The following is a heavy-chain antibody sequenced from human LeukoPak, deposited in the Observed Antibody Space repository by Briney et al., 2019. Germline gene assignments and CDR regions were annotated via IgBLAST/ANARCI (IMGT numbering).Heavy chain of an antibody. J-gene: IGHJ6*02. CDR1: GGTFSSYA. D-gene: IGHD3-10*01. Sequence: ASVKVPCKASGGTFSSYAISWVRQAPGQGLEWMGGIIPIFGTANYAQKFQGRVTITADESTSTAYMELSSLRSEDTAVYYCARRFYGSGRAYYYYGMDVWGQGTTVTVSS. CDR3: ARRFYGSGRAYYYYGMDV. V-gene: IGHV1-69*13. CDR2: IIPIFGTA.